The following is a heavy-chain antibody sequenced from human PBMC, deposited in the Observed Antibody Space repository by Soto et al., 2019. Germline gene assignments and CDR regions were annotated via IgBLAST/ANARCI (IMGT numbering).Heavy chain of an antibody. CDR1: GFTFSSYG. Sequence: GGSLRLSCAASGFTFSSYGMHWVRQAPGKGLEWVAVIWYDGSNKYYADSVKGRFTISRGNSKNTLYLQMNSLRAEDTAVYYCARGYSSGWIPYYFDDWGQGTLVTVSS. CDR3: ARGYSSGWIPYYFDD. V-gene: IGHV3-33*01. CDR2: IWYDGSNK. J-gene: IGHJ4*02. D-gene: IGHD6-19*01.